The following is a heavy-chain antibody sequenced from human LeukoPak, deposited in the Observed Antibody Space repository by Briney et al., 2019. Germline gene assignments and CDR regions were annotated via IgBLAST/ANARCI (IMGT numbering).Heavy chain of an antibody. J-gene: IGHJ4*02. CDR2: IYYSGTT. Sequence: SETLSLTCTVSGGSISNYYWNWIRQPPGKGLEWIGYIYYSGTTNYNPSLKSRVSMSVDTSKNQFSLKLSSVTAADTAVYYCARRGDRGEGFDYWGQGTLVTVSS. CDR3: ARRGDRGEGFDY. CDR1: GGSISNYY. V-gene: IGHV4-59*01. D-gene: IGHD3-10*01.